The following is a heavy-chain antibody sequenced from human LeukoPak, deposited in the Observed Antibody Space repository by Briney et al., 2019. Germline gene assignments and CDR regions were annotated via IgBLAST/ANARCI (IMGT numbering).Heavy chain of an antibody. CDR1: GFTFSSYS. V-gene: IGHV3-21*01. CDR3: ARALTIFIPDY. Sequence: GGSLRLSCAASGFTFSSYSMNWVRQAPGKGLEWVSSISSSSYIYYADSVKGRFTISRDNAKNSLYLQMNSLRAEDTAVYYCARALTIFIPDYWGQGTLVTVSS. CDR2: ISSSSYI. J-gene: IGHJ4*02. D-gene: IGHD3-9*01.